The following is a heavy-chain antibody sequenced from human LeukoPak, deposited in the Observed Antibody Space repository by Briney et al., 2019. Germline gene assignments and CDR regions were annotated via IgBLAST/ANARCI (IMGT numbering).Heavy chain of an antibody. J-gene: IGHJ4*02. CDR1: GYTFTGYY. V-gene: IGHV1-2*02. Sequence: ASVKVSCKASGYTFTGYYMHWVRQAPGQGLEWMGWINPNSGGTNYAQKFQGRVTMTRDTSISTAYMELSRLRSDDTAAYYCARERTRGYCSSTSCYMSYGYWGQGTLVTVSS. D-gene: IGHD2-2*02. CDR3: ARERTRGYCSSTSCYMSYGY. CDR2: INPNSGGT.